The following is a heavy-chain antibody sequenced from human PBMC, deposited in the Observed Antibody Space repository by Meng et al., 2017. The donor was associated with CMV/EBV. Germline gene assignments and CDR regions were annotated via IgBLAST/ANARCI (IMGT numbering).Heavy chain of an antibody. D-gene: IGHD2-2*02. CDR3: ARGEIVVVPAAIRFNWYFDL. CDR1: FSGYY. Sequence: FSGYYWSWIRQPPGKGLEWIGEINHSGSTNYNPSLKSRVTISVDTSKNQFSLKLSSVTAADTAVYYCARGEIVVVPAAIRFNWYFDLWGRGTPVTVSS. V-gene: IGHV4-34*01. CDR2: INHSGST. J-gene: IGHJ2*01.